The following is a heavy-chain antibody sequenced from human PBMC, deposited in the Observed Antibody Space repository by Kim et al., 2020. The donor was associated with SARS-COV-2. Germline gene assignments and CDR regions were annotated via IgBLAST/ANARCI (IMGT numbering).Heavy chain of an antibody. CDR2: IKSKTDGGTT. CDR1: GFTFSNAW. Sequence: GGSLRLSCAASGFTFSNAWMSWVRQAPGKGLEWVGRIKSKTDGGTTDYAAPVKGRFTISRDDSKNTLYLQMNSLKTEDTAVYYCTTTHYYDILTGYYNGDYFDYWGQGTLVTVSS. CDR3: TTTHYYDILTGYYNGDYFDY. V-gene: IGHV3-15*01. J-gene: IGHJ4*02. D-gene: IGHD3-9*01.